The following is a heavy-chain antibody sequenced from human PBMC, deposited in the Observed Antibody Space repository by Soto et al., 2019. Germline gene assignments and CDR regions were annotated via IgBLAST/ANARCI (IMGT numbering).Heavy chain of an antibody. D-gene: IGHD6-6*01. CDR3: ASRGSSSGGRVY. CDR1: ELKFCYHY. J-gene: IGHJ1*01. Sequence: CGSLRLSWAASELKFCYHYVRRIRLAPGNVLEWVSYISSSASTKYYADSVKGRFTISRDNAKKSLYLQMDSLRAEVTAVYYCASRGSSSGGRVYWGQGSLVT. V-gene: IGHV3-11*01. CDR2: ISSSASTK.